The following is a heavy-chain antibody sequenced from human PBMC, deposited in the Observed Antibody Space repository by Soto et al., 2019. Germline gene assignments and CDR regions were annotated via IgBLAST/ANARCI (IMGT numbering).Heavy chain of an antibody. D-gene: IGHD1-1*01. CDR1: GYSFTSYW. CDR3: ARHGGELRYNWNDDYYYGMDV. V-gene: IGHV5-51*01. CDR2: IYPGDSDT. J-gene: IGHJ6*02. Sequence: PGESLKISCKGSGYSFTSYWIGWVRQMPGKGLEWMGIIYPGDSDTRYSPSFQGQVTISADKSISTAYLQWSSLKASDTAMYYCARHGGELRYNWNDDYYYGMDVWGQGTTVTVSS.